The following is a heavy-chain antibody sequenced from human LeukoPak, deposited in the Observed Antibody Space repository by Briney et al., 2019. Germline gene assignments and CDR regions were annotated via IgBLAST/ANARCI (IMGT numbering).Heavy chain of an antibody. CDR1: GGSFSGYY. CDR3: AREGSMTARPFVSIDY. J-gene: IGHJ4*02. Sequence: PSETLSLTCAVYGGSFSGYYWSWIRQPPGKGLEWIGEINHSGSTYYNPSLKSRVTMSVDTSRKQFSLRLSSVTAADTAMYYCAREGSMTARPFVSIDYWGQGTLVTVSS. CDR2: INHSGST. D-gene: IGHD6-6*01. V-gene: IGHV4-34*01.